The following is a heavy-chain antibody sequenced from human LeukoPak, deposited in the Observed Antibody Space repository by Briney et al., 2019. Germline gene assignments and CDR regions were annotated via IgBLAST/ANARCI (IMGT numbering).Heavy chain of an antibody. D-gene: IGHD2/OR15-2a*01. V-gene: IGHV4-39*01. CDR3: ARHENIIMVPTAHAFDY. CDR2: IYYSGDS. Sequence: SETLSLTCTVSGGSISSYYWGWIRQPPGKGLEWIGTIYYSGDSYYNPSLKSRASISVDTSKNRFSLSVNSVTAADTAVYFCARHENIIMVPTAHAFDYWGQGALVTVSS. CDR1: GGSISSYY. J-gene: IGHJ4*02.